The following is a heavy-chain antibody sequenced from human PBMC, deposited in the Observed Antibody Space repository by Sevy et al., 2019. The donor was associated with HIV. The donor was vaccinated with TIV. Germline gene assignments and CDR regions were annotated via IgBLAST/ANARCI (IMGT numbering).Heavy chain of an antibody. Sequence: SETLSLTCTVSGGSISSGSYYWSWIRQPAGKGLEWIGRIYTSGSTNYNPSLKSRVTISVDTSKNQFSLRLSSVTAADTAVYYCARERVGGYSGYAYNWFDPWGQGTLVTVSS. V-gene: IGHV4-61*02. J-gene: IGHJ5*02. CDR3: ARERVGGYSGYAYNWFDP. CDR2: IYTSGST. D-gene: IGHD5-12*01. CDR1: GGSISSGSYY.